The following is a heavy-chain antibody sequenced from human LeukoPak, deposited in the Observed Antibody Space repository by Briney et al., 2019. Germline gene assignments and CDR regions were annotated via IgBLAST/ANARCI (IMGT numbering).Heavy chain of an antibody. D-gene: IGHD2-15*01. V-gene: IGHV3-23*01. Sequence: GGSLRLSCAASGFTFSSYWMHWVRQAPGKGLEWVSAISNNGGYTYYADSVQGRFTISRDNSKSTLCLQMNSLGAEDTAVYYCAKQLGYCSDGSCYFPYWGQGTLVTVSS. J-gene: IGHJ4*02. CDR1: GFTFSSYW. CDR2: ISNNGGYT. CDR3: AKQLGYCSDGSCYFPY.